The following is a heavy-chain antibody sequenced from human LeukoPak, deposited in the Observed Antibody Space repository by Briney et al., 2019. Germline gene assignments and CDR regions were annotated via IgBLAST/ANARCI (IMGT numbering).Heavy chain of an antibody. J-gene: IGHJ4*02. Sequence: GASVKVSCKVSGYTLAELSMHWVRQAPGQGLEWMGIINPSGGSTSYAQKLQGRVTMTRDMSTSTVYMELSSLRSEDTAVYYCARAGGDIGHFDYWGQGTLVTVSS. D-gene: IGHD1-26*01. V-gene: IGHV1-46*01. CDR3: ARAGGDIGHFDY. CDR1: GYTLAELS. CDR2: INPSGGST.